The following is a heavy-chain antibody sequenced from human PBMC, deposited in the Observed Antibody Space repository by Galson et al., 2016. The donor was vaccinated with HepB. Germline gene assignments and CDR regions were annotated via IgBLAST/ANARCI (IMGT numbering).Heavy chain of an antibody. V-gene: IGHV1-69*06. CDR3: AREFGGNPTYNYGMDV. J-gene: IGHJ6*02. D-gene: IGHD4-23*01. CDR2: IIPIFGTP. Sequence: SVKVSCKASGGTFSSYAISWVRQAPGQGLEWMGGIIPIFGTPNYAQKFQDRVTITADKSTRTAYMELRSLRSEDTAVYYCAREFGGNPTYNYGMDVWGQGTTVTVSS. CDR1: GGTFSSYA.